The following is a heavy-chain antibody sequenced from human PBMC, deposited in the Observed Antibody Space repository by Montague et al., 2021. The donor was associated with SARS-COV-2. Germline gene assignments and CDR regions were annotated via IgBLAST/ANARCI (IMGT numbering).Heavy chain of an antibody. V-gene: IGHV4-34*01. J-gene: IGHJ4*02. D-gene: IGHD1-1*01. CDR2: INYGGST. CDR3: ARGAPGY. Sequence: SETLSLTCTVYGGSFSDYHWTWIHQSPGGGLEWIGQINYGGSTKYNPSLRSRVTISIDTSKNQFSLKLTSVTAADTAVCYCARGAPGYWGQGTLVAVPS. CDR1: GGSFSDYH.